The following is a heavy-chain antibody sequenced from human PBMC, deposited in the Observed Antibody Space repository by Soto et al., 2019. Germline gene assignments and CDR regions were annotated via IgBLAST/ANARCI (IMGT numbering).Heavy chain of an antibody. CDR2: IYYTGET. Sequence: IRQLPGKGLEWIGYIYYTGETFFNPSLESRLSISTDTSKNQFSLKLRSVTAADTAVYYCARSVGAQSQTDHWGQGTLVTVSS. V-gene: IGHV4-31*02. D-gene: IGHD1-26*01. J-gene: IGHJ4*02. CDR3: ARSVGAQSQTDH.